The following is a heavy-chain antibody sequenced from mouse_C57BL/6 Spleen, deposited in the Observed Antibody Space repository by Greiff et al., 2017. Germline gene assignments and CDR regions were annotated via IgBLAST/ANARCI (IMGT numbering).Heavy chain of an antibody. D-gene: IGHD2-14*01. J-gene: IGHJ2*01. V-gene: IGHV1-80*01. CDR2: IYPGGGDP. Sequence: QVQLQQSGAELVKPGASVKISCTASGYAFSSYWMNWVKQRPGKGLEWIGQIYPGGGDPNYNGKFKGKATLTADKSSSTAYMQLSSLTSEDSAVYFCARSELGTFDYWGQGTTRTVSS. CDR3: ARSELGTFDY. CDR1: GYAFSSYW.